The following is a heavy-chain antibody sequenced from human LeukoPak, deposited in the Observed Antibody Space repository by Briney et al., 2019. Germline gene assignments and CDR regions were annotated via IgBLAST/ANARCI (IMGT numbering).Heavy chain of an antibody. D-gene: IGHD1-26*01. J-gene: IGHJ6*02. CDR1: GLTFSNYA. CDR2: ISGSGGST. V-gene: IGHV3-23*01. CDR3: AKARSGSYYYYGMDV. Sequence: GGSLRLSCAASGLTFSNYAMSWVRQAPGKGLEWVSAISGSGGSTYYADSVKGRFTISRDNSKNTLYLQMNSLRAEDTAVYYCAKARSGSYYYYGMDVWGQGTTVTVSS.